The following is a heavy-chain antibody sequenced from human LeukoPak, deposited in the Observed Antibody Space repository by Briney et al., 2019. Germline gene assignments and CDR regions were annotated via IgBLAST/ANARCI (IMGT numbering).Heavy chain of an antibody. Sequence: GGSLRLSCAASGFTFSSYAMSWVRQAPGKGLEWVSAISGSGGSTYYADSVRGRFTISRDNSKNTLYLQMNSLRAEDTAVYYCAKGPALGYCSSTSCYKREGDAFDIWGQGTMVTVSS. CDR3: AKGPALGYCSSTSCYKREGDAFDI. D-gene: IGHD2-2*02. CDR2: ISGSGGST. V-gene: IGHV3-23*01. CDR1: GFTFSSYA. J-gene: IGHJ3*02.